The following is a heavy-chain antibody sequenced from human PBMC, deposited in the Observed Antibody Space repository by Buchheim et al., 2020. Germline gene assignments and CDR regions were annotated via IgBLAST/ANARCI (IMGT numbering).Heavy chain of an antibody. CDR1: GYTFTSYY. D-gene: IGHD6-13*01. J-gene: IGHJ6*02. V-gene: IGHV1-46*01. CDR3: ARAPAAAGTYYYGMDV. Sequence: QVQLVQSGAEVKKPGASVKVSCKASGYTFTSYYMHWVRQAPGQGLEWMGIINPSGGSTSYAQKFQGRVTMTRDTTTSTVYMELSSLRSEDTAVYYCARAPAAAGTYYYGMDVWGQGTT. CDR2: INPSGGST.